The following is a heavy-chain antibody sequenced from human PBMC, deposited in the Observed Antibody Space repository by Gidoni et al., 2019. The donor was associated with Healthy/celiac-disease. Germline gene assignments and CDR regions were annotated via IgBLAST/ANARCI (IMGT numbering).Heavy chain of an antibody. J-gene: IGHJ1*01. D-gene: IGHD3-10*01. CDR1: GCPISSGGYY. Sequence: QVQLQESGPGLVKPSQTLPLTCTVSGCPISSGGYYWSWIRQHPGKGLEWIGYIYYSGSTYYNPSLKSRVTISVDTSKNQFSLKLSSVTAADTAVYYCARDRGFEYFQHWGQGTLVTVSS. CDR2: IYYSGST. V-gene: IGHV4-31*03. CDR3: ARDRGFEYFQH.